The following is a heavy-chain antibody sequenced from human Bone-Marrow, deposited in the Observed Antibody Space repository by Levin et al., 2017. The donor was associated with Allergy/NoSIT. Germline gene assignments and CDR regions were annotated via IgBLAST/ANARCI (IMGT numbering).Heavy chain of an antibody. CDR2: TPYDGSNK. Sequence: GESLKISCAASGFTFSNYAMHWVRQAPGKGLEWVAITPYDGSNKYYADSVKGRFTISRDSSKNTLYLQMNSLRTEDTAVYYCARGRDAYNDYALDVWGQGTTVTVSS. CDR1: GFTFSNYA. J-gene: IGHJ6*02. D-gene: IGHD5-24*01. CDR3: ARGRDAYNDYALDV. V-gene: IGHV3-30-3*01.